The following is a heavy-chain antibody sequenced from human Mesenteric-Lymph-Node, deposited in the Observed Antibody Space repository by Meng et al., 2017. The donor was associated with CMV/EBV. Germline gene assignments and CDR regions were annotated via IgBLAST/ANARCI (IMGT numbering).Heavy chain of an antibody. V-gene: IGHV3-30-3*01. Sequence: GESLKISCAGSGFAFNQHAMNWVRQTPGKGLEWVAVISYDGSSKHHADSVKGRFTISRDNSKDTVYLQMNTLRVDDTATYYCARDRTAMGYDAFDMWGQGTMVTVSS. D-gene: IGHD5-18*01. CDR3: ARDRTAMGYDAFDM. CDR1: GFAFNQHA. J-gene: IGHJ3*02. CDR2: ISYDGSSK.